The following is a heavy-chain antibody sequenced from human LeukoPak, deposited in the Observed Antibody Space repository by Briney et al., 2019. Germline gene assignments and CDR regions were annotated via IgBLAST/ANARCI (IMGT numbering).Heavy chain of an antibody. CDR2: ISSSSSYI. Sequence: GGSLRLSCAASGFTFSSYSMNWVRQAPGKGLEWVSSISSSSSYIYYADSVKGRFTISRDNAKNSPYLQMNSLRAEDTAVYYCARESSYYYDSSGYFLDYWGQGTLVTVSS. V-gene: IGHV3-21*01. CDR3: ARESSYYYDSSGYFLDY. D-gene: IGHD3-22*01. CDR1: GFTFSSYS. J-gene: IGHJ4*02.